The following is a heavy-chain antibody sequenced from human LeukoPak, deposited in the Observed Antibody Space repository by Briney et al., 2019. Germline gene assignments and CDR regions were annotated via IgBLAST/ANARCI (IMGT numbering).Heavy chain of an antibody. CDR3: ARGVVTAHQTFDF. V-gene: IGHV4-59*08. Sequence: SETLSLTCTVSGGPISNYYWSWIRQPPGKALEWIGFIYYIEDTNYNPSLKSRVTMSLDTSQNQFSLKLSSVTAADTAVYYCARGVVTAHQTFDFWGQGTLVTVSS. J-gene: IGHJ4*02. CDR2: IYYIEDT. D-gene: IGHD2-21*02. CDR1: GGPISNYY.